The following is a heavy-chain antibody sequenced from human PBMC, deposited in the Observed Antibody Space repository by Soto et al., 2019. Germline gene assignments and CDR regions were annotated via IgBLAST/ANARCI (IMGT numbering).Heavy chain of an antibody. D-gene: IGHD3-10*01. CDR1: GGTFNNYA. Sequence: QVELVQSGVEVKKPGSSLKVSCKASGGTFNNYAFNWVRQAPGQGLAWMGGIIPFYDKANYAEKFLGRVTITADKSTTTAYMELSSLTSDDTAVYFCARGYRELYYYAMDVWGRGTPVIVSS. J-gene: IGHJ6*02. CDR3: ARGYRELYYYAMDV. V-gene: IGHV1-69*06. CDR2: IIPFYDKA.